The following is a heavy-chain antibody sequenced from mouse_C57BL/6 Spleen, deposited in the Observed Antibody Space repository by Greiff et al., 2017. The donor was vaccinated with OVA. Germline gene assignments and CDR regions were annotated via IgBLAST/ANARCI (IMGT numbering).Heavy chain of an antibody. J-gene: IGHJ2*01. CDR1: GYSITSGYY. V-gene: IGHV3-6*01. CDR2: ISYDGSN. Sequence: EVQLQQSGPGLVKPSQSLSLTCSVTGYSITSGYYWNWIRQFPGNKLEWMGYISYDGSNNYNPSLKNRISITRDTSKNQFFLKLNSVTTEDTATYYCAIRRVNWVDYWGQGTTLTVSS. D-gene: IGHD4-1*01. CDR3: AIRRVNWVDY.